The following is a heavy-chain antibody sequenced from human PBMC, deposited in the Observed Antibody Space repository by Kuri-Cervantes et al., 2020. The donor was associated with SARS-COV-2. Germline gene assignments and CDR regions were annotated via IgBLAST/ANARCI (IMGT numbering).Heavy chain of an antibody. D-gene: IGHD3-3*01. CDR1: GGSISSSSYY. CDR2: IYYSGST. Sequence: ETLSLTCTVSGGSISSSSYYWGWIRQPPGKGLEWIGSIYYSGSTYYNPSLKSRVTISVDTSKNQFSLKLSSVTAADTAVYYCARGTPGRITIFGVVIGTNWFDPWGQGTLVTVSS. J-gene: IGHJ5*02. V-gene: IGHV4-39*01. CDR3: ARGTPGRITIFGVVIGTNWFDP.